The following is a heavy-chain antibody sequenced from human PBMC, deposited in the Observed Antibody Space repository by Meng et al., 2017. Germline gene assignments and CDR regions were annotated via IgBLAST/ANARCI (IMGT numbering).Heavy chain of an antibody. CDR3: ARAPYSSSWVGYYFDY. CDR1: GGSISSSSYY. CDR2: IYYSGST. D-gene: IGHD6-13*01. J-gene: IGHJ4*02. V-gene: IGHV4-39*07. Sequence: SETLSLTCTVSGGSISSSSYYWGWIRQPPGKGLEWIGSIYYSGSTYYNPSLKSRVTISVDTSKNQFSLKLSSVTAADTAVYYCARAPYSSSWVGYYFDYWGQGTLVTVSS.